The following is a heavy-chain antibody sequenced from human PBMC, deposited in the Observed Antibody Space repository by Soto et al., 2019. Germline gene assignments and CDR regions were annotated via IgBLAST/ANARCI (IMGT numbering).Heavy chain of an antibody. Sequence: GSLRLSCAASGFIFSNYAISWVRQAPGQGPEWVSAISGSGGTTYYADSVKGRFTISRDNSKNTLYLQMNSLRADDTAVYYCAKGRGIFDPWGQGTLVTVSS. CDR1: GFIFSNYA. CDR2: ISGSGGTT. J-gene: IGHJ5*02. D-gene: IGHD3-16*01. CDR3: AKGRGIFDP. V-gene: IGHV3-23*01.